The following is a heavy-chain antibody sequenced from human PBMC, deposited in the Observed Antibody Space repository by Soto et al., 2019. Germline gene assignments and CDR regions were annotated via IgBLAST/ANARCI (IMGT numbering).Heavy chain of an antibody. V-gene: IGHV4-39*01. D-gene: IGHD6-13*01. Sequence: SETLSLTCTVSGGSISSSSYYWGWIRQPPGKGLEWIGSIYYSGSTYYNPSLKSRVTISVDTSKNQFSLKLSSVTAADTAVYYCARHKLGAAGRPPYYYMDVWGKGTTVTVSS. CDR3: ARHKLGAAGRPPYYYMDV. CDR2: IYYSGST. J-gene: IGHJ6*03. CDR1: GGSISSSSYY.